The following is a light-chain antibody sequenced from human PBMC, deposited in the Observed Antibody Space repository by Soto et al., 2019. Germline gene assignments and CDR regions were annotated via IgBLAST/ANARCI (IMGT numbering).Light chain of an antibody. J-gene: IGLJ2*01. CDR2: EVS. V-gene: IGLV2-14*01. Sequence: QSVLTQPASVSGSPGQSITISCTGTSSDVGGYNYVSWYQQHPGKAPKLMIYEVSNRPSGVSNRFSGSKSGNTASLTISGLQGEDEADYYCSSYTSSSYVVFGGGTKLTVL. CDR3: SSYTSSSYVV. CDR1: SSDVGGYNY.